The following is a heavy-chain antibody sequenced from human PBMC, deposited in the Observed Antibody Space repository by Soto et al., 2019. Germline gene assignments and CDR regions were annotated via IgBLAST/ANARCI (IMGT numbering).Heavy chain of an antibody. CDR1: GYTFTSYY. V-gene: IGHV1-46*01. D-gene: IGHD2-21*02. Sequence: QVQLVQSGAEVKKPGASVKVSCKASGYTFTSYYMHWVRQAPGQGLEWMGIINPSGGSTSYAQKFPGRVTMTRDTSTSTVYRERSSLRSEDTAVYYCARDHGSVVVVTATFDYWGQGTLVTVSS. CDR2: INPSGGST. J-gene: IGHJ4*02. CDR3: ARDHGSVVVVTATFDY.